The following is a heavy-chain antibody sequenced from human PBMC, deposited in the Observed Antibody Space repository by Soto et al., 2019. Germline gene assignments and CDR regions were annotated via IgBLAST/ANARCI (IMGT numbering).Heavy chain of an antibody. CDR2: IYYSGGT. D-gene: IGHD5-12*01. V-gene: IGHV4-31*03. CDR3: AIRRGPDVFDLDP. J-gene: IGHJ5*02. CDR1: GVSISSDGYY. Sequence: SETLSLTCTVSGVSISSDGYYWSWIRQHPGKGLEWIGYIYYSGGTYYSPSLKSRVTISVDTSKKQFSLKLSSVNAADTAIYYCAIRRGPDVFDLDPWGQATLVTVSS.